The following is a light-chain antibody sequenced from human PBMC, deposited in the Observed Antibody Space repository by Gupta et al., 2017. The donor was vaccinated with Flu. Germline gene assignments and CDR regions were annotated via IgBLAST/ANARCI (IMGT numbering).Light chain of an antibody. Sequence: DIQWSQSPSFLSASVGDRVIITCRASQDINTYLAWYQQKPGRASKLLIYGASTLQNGVPSRFSGSGSWTEFTLTISSLQPEDFATYYCQQLSIYLYSFGPGTKLEIK. J-gene: IGKJ2*01. CDR2: GAS. CDR1: QDINTY. CDR3: QQLSIYLYS. V-gene: IGKV1-9*01.